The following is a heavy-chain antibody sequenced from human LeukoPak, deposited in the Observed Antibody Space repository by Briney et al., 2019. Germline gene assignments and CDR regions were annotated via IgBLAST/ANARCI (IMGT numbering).Heavy chain of an antibody. CDR3: AREVAAAGDFDY. V-gene: IGHV1-46*01. D-gene: IGHD6-13*01. J-gene: IGHJ4*02. CDR2: INPSGGST. Sequence: ASVKVSCKASGYTFTSYYMHWVRQAPGQGLEWMGIINPSGGSTSCAQKFQGRVTMTRDTSTSTVYMELSSLRSEDTAVYYCAREVAAAGDFDYWGQGTLVTVSS. CDR1: GYTFTSYY.